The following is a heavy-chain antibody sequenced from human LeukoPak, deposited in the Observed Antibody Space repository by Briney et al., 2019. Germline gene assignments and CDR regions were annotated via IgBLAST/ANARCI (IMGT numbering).Heavy chain of an antibody. V-gene: IGHV3-49*04. CDR1: GFTFGDYA. J-gene: IGHJ4*02. CDR2: IRSKAYGGTT. Sequence: GGSLRLSCTASGFTFGDYAMSWVRQAPGKGLEWVGFIRSKAYGGTTEYAASVKGRFTISRDDSKSIAYLQMSSLKTEDTAVYYCTIHDDYGDYGTFDYWGQGTLVTVSS. D-gene: IGHD4-17*01. CDR3: TIHDDYGDYGTFDY.